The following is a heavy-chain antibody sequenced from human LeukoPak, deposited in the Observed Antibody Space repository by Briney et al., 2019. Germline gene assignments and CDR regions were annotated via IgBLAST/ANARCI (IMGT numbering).Heavy chain of an antibody. J-gene: IGHJ5*01. D-gene: IGHD2-8*02. V-gene: IGHV3-7*03. Sequence: GGSLRLSCAASGFTFSSYWMSWVRQAPGKGLEWVANIKQDGSEKHYVDSVKGRFTISRDNAKDSLYLQMKRLTAEDTGVYYCARDRENREGFCPGGTCSPPDSWGPGTLVVVSS. CDR3: ARDRENREGFCPGGTCSPPDS. CDR2: IKQDGSEK. CDR1: GFTFSSYW.